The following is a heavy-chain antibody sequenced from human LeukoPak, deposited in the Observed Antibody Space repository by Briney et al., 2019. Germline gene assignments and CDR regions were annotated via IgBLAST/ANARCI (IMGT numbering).Heavy chain of an antibody. D-gene: IGHD2-2*02. CDR1: GYTFTSYD. CDR3: ARVGDGGYQLLY. V-gene: IGHV1-8*01. CDR2: MNPNSGNT. J-gene: IGHJ4*02. Sequence: ASVKVSCKDSGYTFTSYDINWVRQATGQGLEWMGWMNPNSGNTGYAQKFQGRVTMTRNTSISTAYMELSSLRSEDTAVYYCARVGDGGYQLLYWGQGTLVTVSS.